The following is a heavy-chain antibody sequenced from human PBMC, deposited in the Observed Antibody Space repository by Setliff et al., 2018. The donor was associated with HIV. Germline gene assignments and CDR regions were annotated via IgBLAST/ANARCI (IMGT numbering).Heavy chain of an antibody. CDR2: VYYTGNT. Sequence: SETLSLTCIVSGGSIGSYYWSWIRQSPGKGLEWIGYVYYTGNTYYNPSLKSRVTISTDTSRNQFSLRLSSVTAADTAIYYCARVPTSSWYVTTQRTKEYFHHWGQGTLVTVSS. J-gene: IGHJ1*01. CDR1: GGSIGSYY. D-gene: IGHD6-13*01. V-gene: IGHV4-59*12. CDR3: ARVPTSSWYVTTQRTKEYFHH.